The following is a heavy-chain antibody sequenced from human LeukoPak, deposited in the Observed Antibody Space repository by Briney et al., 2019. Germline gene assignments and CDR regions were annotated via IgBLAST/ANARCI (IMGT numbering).Heavy chain of an antibody. CDR1: GGSISSYY. CDR2: IYYSGST. Sequence: PSETLSLTCTVSGGSISSYYWSWIRQPPGKGLEWIGYIYYSGSTNYNPSLKSRVTISVDTSKNQFSLKLSSVTAAATAVYYCARDYYYYGMDVWGKGTTVTVSS. CDR3: ARDYYYYGMDV. V-gene: IGHV4-59*01. J-gene: IGHJ6*04.